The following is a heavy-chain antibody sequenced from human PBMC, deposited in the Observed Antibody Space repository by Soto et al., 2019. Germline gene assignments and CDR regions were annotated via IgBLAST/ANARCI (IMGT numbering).Heavy chain of an antibody. V-gene: IGHV3-48*03. J-gene: IGHJ6*02. Sequence: GGSLRLSCAASGFTFSSCEMNWVRQAPGKGLEWVSYISSSGSTIYYADSVKGRFTISRDNAKNSLYLQMNSLRAEDTAVYYCARSGLRFLEWSYYYYYYGMDVWGQGTTVTVSS. D-gene: IGHD3-3*01. CDR2: ISSSGSTI. CDR1: GFTFSSCE. CDR3: ARSGLRFLEWSYYYYYYGMDV.